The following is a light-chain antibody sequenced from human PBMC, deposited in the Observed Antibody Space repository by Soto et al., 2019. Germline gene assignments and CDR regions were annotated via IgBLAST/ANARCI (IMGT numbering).Light chain of an antibody. CDR3: QQYNNWPPYT. CDR1: QSVSSN. CDR2: GAS. Sequence: EIVMTQSPATLSVSPGERATLSCRASQSVSSNLDWYQQKPGQAPRILIYGASTRATGIPARFSGSGSGTEFTLTISSLQYEDFAVYYCQQYNNWPPYTFCQGTKLEIK. V-gene: IGKV3-15*01. J-gene: IGKJ2*01.